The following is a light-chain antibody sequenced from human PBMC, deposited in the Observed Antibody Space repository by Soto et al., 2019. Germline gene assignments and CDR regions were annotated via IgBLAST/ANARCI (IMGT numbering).Light chain of an antibody. CDR1: QGVGGQ. V-gene: IGKV3-11*01. CDR2: DTF. CDR3: QQRSDWPNT. J-gene: IGKJ5*01. Sequence: EVVLTQSPATLSVSPGERATLSCRTSQGVGGQLNWYQQKPGQAPSLLIYDTFKRATGIPARFSGSGSGTDFTLTINSLEPEDLGLYYCQQRSDWPNTFGQGTRLDFK.